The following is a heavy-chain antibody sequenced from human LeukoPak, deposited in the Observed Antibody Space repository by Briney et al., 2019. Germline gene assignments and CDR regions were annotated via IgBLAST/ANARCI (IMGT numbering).Heavy chain of an antibody. D-gene: IGHD3-10*01. J-gene: IGHJ4*02. CDR2: INRSGST. V-gene: IGHV4-34*01. CDR1: GGSFSGYF. CDR3: ARFGTY. Sequence: SETLSLTCAVYGGSFSGYFWSWIRQPPGKGLEWIGEINRSGSTTYNPSLKSRVTISVDTSKNQFSLKLNSVTAADTAVYYCARFGTYWGRGILVTVSS.